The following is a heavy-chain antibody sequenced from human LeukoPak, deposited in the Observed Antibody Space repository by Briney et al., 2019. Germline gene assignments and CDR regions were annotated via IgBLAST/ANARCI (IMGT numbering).Heavy chain of an antibody. J-gene: IGHJ4*02. CDR2: TYTSGST. V-gene: IGHV4-4*09. CDR3: ARLEYSSSSLDY. Sequence: SETLSLTCTVSGGSISSYYWSWIRQPPGKGLEWIGYTYTSGSTNYNPSLKSRVAISVDTSKNQFSLKLSSVTAADTAVYYCARLEYSSSSLDYWGQGTLVTVSS. D-gene: IGHD6-6*01. CDR1: GGSISSYY.